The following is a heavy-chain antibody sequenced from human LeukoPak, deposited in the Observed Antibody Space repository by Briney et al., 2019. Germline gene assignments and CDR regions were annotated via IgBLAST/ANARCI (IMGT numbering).Heavy chain of an antibody. CDR2: ISGSGGST. CDR3: AKGDDYGGNFDY. D-gene: IGHD4-23*01. J-gene: IGHJ4*02. V-gene: IGHV3-23*01. Sequence: GGSLRLSCAASGFTFSSYAMSWVRQAPGKGLEWVSVISGSGGSTYYAASVKGRFTISRDNSKNTLYLQMNSLRAEDTAVYYCAKGDDYGGNFDYWGQGTLVTVSS. CDR1: GFTFSSYA.